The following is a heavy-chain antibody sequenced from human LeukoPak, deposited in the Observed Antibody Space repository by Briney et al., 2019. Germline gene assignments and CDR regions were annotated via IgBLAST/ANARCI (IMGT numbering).Heavy chain of an antibody. V-gene: IGHV1-2*02. CDR1: GYTFTGYY. CDR3: ARGQQLVRYYYYMDV. Sequence: GASVKVSCKASGYTFTGYYMHWVRQAPGQGLEWMGWINPNSGGTNYAQKFQGRVTMTRDTSISTAYMELSRLGSDDTAVYYCARGQQLVRYYYYMDVWGKGTTVTVSS. CDR2: INPNSGGT. J-gene: IGHJ6*03. D-gene: IGHD6-6*01.